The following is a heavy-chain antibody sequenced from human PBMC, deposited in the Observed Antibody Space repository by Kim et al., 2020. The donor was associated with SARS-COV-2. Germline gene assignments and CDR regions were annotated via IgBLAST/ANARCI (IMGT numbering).Heavy chain of an antibody. CDR1: GFTFSSYA. CDR3: ARDYGGNSADYYFDY. J-gene: IGHJ4*01. D-gene: IGHD2-21*02. V-gene: IGHV3-30-3*01. CDR2: ISYYGSDK. Sequence: GGSLRLSCAASGFTFSSYAMHWVRQAPGKGLEWVAVISYYGSDKHNADSVKGRFTISRDNSKNTLYLQMNSLRAEDTAVYYCARDYGGNSADYYFDYWGHGTLVTVSS.